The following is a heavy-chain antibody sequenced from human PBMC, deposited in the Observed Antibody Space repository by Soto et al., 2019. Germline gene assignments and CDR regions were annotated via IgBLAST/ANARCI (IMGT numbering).Heavy chain of an antibody. CDR1: GYSFTSYW. CDR3: ATMSGGYYGMDV. CDR2: IDPSDSYT. D-gene: IGHD3-10*02. Sequence: PGESLKISCKGSGYSFTSYWISWVRQMPGKGLEWMGRIDPSDSYTNYSPSFQGNVTISADKSISTAYLQWSSLKASDTAMYYCATMSGGYYGMDVWGQGTTVTVSS. J-gene: IGHJ6*02. V-gene: IGHV5-10-1*01.